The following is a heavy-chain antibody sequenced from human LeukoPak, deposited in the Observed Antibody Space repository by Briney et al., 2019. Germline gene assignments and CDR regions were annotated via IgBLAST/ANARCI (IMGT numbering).Heavy chain of an antibody. CDR2: ISYDGSNK. V-gene: IGHV3-30*18. CDR1: GFTFSSYG. D-gene: IGHD3-22*01. Sequence: GRSLRLSCAASGFTFSSYGMHWVRQAPGEGLEWVAVISYDGSNKYYADSVKGRFTISRDNSKNTLYLQMNSLRAEDTAVYYCAKEADSSGYSLSYWGQGTLVTVSS. CDR3: AKEADSSGYSLSY. J-gene: IGHJ4*02.